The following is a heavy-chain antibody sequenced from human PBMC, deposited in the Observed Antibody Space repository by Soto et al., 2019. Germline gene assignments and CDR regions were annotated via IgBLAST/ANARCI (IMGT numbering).Heavy chain of an antibody. V-gene: IGHV4-59*01. J-gene: IGHJ6*02. CDR2: IYYSGTA. Sequence: QVQLRESGPGLVKSSETLSLTCTVSGGSISTYYWSWVRQPPGKGLEWIGNIYYSGTATYNPSLRSRVSISVATAKNQFSLRLSSVTAADTAVYYWARGDGIQIGSIAGRYYYNKMDVWGQGNTVTVYS. CDR1: GGSISTYY. CDR3: ARGDGIQIGSIAGRYYYNKMDV. D-gene: IGHD5-18*01.